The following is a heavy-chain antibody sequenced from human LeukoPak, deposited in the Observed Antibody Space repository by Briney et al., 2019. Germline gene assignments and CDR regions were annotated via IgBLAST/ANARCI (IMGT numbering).Heavy chain of an antibody. J-gene: IGHJ4*02. D-gene: IGHD5-12*01. CDR3: ARAMRSGYDY. CDR1: GFTFSSYE. CDR2: ISSSGSTI. V-gene: IGHV3-48*03. Sequence: GGSLRLSCAASGFTFSSYEMNWVRQAPGKGLEWVSYISSSGSTIYYADSVKGRFTISRDNAENSLYLQMNSLRDEDTAVYYCARAMRSGYDYWGQGTLVTVSS.